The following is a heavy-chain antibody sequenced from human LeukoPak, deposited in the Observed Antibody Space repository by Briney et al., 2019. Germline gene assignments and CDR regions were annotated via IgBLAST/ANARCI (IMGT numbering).Heavy chain of an antibody. V-gene: IGHV3-74*01. D-gene: IGHD1-26*01. Sequence: QTGGSLRLSCAASGFTFSDYWMHWVRQAPGKGLVGVSRINSDGRITNYADFVKGRFTISRDNAKNSLYLQMNSLRAEDTAVYYCARGRKWELLYWPSFDYWGQGTLVTVSS. CDR1: GFTFSDYW. CDR2: INSDGRIT. CDR3: ARGRKWELLYWPSFDY. J-gene: IGHJ4*02.